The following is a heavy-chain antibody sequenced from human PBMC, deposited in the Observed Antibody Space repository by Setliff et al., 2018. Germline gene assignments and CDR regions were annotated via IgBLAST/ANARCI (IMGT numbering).Heavy chain of an antibody. V-gene: IGHV4-34*01. Sequence: PSETLSLTCAVYGASFSGYYWSWIRQPPGKGLEWIGEINHSGSTNYNPSLKSRVTILSDTSKNQFSLILRSVTAADTAVYYCASERESASRQTYFDPWGQGTLVTVSS. CDR3: ASERESASRQTYFDP. CDR1: GASFSGYY. D-gene: IGHD6-25*01. CDR2: INHSGST. J-gene: IGHJ4*02.